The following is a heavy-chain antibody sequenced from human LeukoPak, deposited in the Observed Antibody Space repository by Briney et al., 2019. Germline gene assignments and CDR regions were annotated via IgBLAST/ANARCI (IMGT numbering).Heavy chain of an antibody. J-gene: IGHJ3*02. Sequence: SETLSLTCTVSGGSISRSYYYWSWIRQPAGTGLEWIGRISSSGSTNYNPSLKSRVTISVDTSKNQFSLKLSSVTAADTAVYFCARGPYSYDSSGAFDIWGQGTMVTVSS. CDR2: ISSSGST. D-gene: IGHD3-22*01. V-gene: IGHV4-61*02. CDR1: GGSISRSYYY. CDR3: ARGPYSYDSSGAFDI.